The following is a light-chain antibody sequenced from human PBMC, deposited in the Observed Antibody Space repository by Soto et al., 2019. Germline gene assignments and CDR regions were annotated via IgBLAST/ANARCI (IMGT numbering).Light chain of an antibody. CDR2: GNN. Sequence: QSVLTQPPSASGTPGQRVTISCSGSSSNIGSNTVNWYQQLPGTAPKLLIFGNNNRPSGVPDRFSGSKSGTSASLAITGLQADDEADYHCQSYDNSLSGSVFGGGTKLTVL. CDR3: QSYDNSLSGSV. CDR1: SSNIGSNT. J-gene: IGLJ2*01. V-gene: IGLV1-40*01.